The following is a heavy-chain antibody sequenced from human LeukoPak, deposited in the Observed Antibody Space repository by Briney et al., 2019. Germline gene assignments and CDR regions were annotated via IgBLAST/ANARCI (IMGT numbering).Heavy chain of an antibody. V-gene: IGHV4-38-2*02. D-gene: IGHD3-10*01. J-gene: IGHJ5*02. CDR2: IYHSGST. CDR3: ARGTYYYGSGSYYTPRWSDP. CDR1: GYSISSGYY. Sequence: PSETLSLTCTVSGYSISSGYYWGWIRQPPGKGLGWIGSIYHSGSTYYNPSLKSRVTISVDTSKNQFSLKLSSVTAADTAVYYCARGTYYYGSGSYYTPRWSDPWGQGTLVTVSS.